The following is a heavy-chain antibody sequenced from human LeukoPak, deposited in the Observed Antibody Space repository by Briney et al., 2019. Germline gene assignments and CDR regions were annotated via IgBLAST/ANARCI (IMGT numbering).Heavy chain of an antibody. D-gene: IGHD2-15*01. CDR1: GGSISSYY. V-gene: IGHV4-59*01. CDR3: ARDLGPYCSGGSCTYDAFDI. J-gene: IGHJ3*02. CDR2: IYYSGST. Sequence: PSETLSLTCTVSGGSISSYYWSWIRQPPGKGLEWIGYIYYSGSTNYNPSLKSRVTISVDTSKNQFSLKLSSVTAADTAVYYCARDLGPYCSGGSCTYDAFDIWGQGTMVTVSS.